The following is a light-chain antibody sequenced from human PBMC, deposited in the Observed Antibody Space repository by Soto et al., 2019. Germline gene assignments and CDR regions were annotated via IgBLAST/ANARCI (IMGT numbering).Light chain of an antibody. V-gene: IGKV3-11*01. J-gene: IGKJ5*01. CDR3: QQRNVWPPVT. CDR2: GAF. Sequence: EILLTQSPATLSLSPGERATLSCRASPSVTNFLAWYQQKPGQAPRLLIYGAFNRATGIPARFSGSGSGTDFPLTISSLGPEDSAVYFCQQRNVWPPVTFGQGTRLEIK. CDR1: PSVTNF.